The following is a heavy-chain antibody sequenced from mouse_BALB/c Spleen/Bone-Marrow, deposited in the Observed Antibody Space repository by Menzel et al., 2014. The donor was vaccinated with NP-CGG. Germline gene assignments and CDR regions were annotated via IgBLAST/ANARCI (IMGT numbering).Heavy chain of an antibody. Sequence: EVQLQQSGAELVKPGASVKLSCTASGFNIKDIYMHWVKQRPEQGLEWIGRIDPANGNIKYDPKFQGKATITADTSSNTAYLQLSRLTSEDTAVYYCASYHYGYYFDYRGQGTTLTVSS. D-gene: IGHD2-4*01. J-gene: IGHJ2*01. CDR1: GFNIKDIY. CDR3: ASYHYGYYFDY. V-gene: IGHV14-3*02. CDR2: IDPANGNI.